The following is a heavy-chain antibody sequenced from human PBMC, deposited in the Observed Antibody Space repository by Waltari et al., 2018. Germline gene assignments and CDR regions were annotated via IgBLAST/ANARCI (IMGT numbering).Heavy chain of an antibody. CDR1: GGSFSGYY. CDR3: ATRSGYYYYGMDV. J-gene: IGHJ6*02. D-gene: IGHD3-10*01. V-gene: IGHV4-34*01. Sequence: QVQLQQWGAGLLKPSETLSLTCAVYGGSFSGYYWSWIRQPPGKGLEWIGEINHRGSTNYSPSLKRRVTISVDTSKNQFSLKLSSVTAADTAVYYCATRSGYYYYGMDVWGQGTTVTVSS. CDR2: INHRGST.